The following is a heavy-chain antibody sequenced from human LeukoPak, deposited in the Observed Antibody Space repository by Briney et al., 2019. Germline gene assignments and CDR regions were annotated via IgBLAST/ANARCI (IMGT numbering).Heavy chain of an antibody. Sequence: SQTLSLTCAISGDIVSSNSAAWNWTRQSPSRGLEWLGRTYYRSKLYNDYAVSVKSRITINPDTSKNQFSLQLNSVTPEDTAVYYCARGRKLELRTYMDVWGKGTTVTVSS. CDR3: ARGRKLELRTYMDV. D-gene: IGHD1-7*01. J-gene: IGHJ6*03. CDR1: GDIVSSNSAA. V-gene: IGHV6-1*01. CDR2: TYYRSKLYN.